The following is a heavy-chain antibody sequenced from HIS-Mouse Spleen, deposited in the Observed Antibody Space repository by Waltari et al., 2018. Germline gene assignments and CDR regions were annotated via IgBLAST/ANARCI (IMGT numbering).Heavy chain of an antibody. CDR1: GFPFSSYS. V-gene: IGHV3-21*01. CDR3: ARGQYSYGYYFDY. D-gene: IGHD5-18*01. Sequence: EVQLVESGGGLVKPGGSLRLSCAASGFPFSSYSMNWVRRAPGKGLEWVSSISSSSSYIYYADSVKGRFTISRDNAKNSLYLQMNSLRAEDTAVYYCARGQYSYGYYFDYWGQGTLVTVSS. CDR2: ISSSSSYI. J-gene: IGHJ4*02.